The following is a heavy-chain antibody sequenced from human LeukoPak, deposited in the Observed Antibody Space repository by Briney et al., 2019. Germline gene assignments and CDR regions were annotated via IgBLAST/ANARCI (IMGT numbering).Heavy chain of an antibody. J-gene: IGHJ6*04. CDR3: AADSEPITIFGVVPPDV. CDR2: IVVGSGNT. Sequence: GASVKVSCKASGFTFTSSAVQWVRQARGQRLEWIGWIVVGSGNTNYAQKFQERVTITRDMSTSTAYMELSSLRSEDTAVYYCAADSEPITIFGVVPPDVWGKGTTVTVSS. V-gene: IGHV1-58*01. D-gene: IGHD3-3*01. CDR1: GFTFTSSA.